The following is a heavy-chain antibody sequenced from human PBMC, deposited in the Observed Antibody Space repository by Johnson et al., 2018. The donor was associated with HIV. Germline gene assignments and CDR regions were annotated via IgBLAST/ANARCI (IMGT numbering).Heavy chain of an antibody. Sequence: QVQLVESGGGVVQPGRSLRLSCAASGFTFSSYAMHWVRQAPGKGLEWVAVISYDGSNKYYADSVKGRFTISRDNSKNTLYLRMNSLRAEDTAVYYCARVGQKLVPVPRGAFDIWGQGTMVTVSS. CDR3: ARVGQKLVPVPRGAFDI. D-gene: IGHD6-6*01. V-gene: IGHV3-30*04. CDR2: ISYDGSNK. J-gene: IGHJ3*02. CDR1: GFTFSSYA.